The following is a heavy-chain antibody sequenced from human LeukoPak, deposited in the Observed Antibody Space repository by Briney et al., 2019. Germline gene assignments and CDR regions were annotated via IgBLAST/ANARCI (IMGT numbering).Heavy chain of an antibody. Sequence: GASVKVSCKASGDNFSSYVITWVRQAPGQGLEWMGRIIPTLDVANFAQKFKGRVTITEDTSTDTAYMELSSLRSEDTAVYYCATVRSSGYFDYWGQGTLVTVSS. CDR3: ATVRSSGYFDY. CDR1: GDNFSSYV. CDR2: IIPTLDVA. D-gene: IGHD6-19*01. V-gene: IGHV1-69*04. J-gene: IGHJ4*02.